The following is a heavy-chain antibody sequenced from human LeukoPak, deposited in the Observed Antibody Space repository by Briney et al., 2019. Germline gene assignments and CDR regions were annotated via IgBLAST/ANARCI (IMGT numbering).Heavy chain of an antibody. D-gene: IGHD2-2*01. V-gene: IGHV1-8*02. CDR3: ARDHRLQLENWFDP. Sequence: GASVKVSCKASGYTFTGYYMHWVRQAPRQGLEWMGWINPNSGNTGYAQKFQGRVTMTRNTSISTAYMELSSLRSDDTAVYFCARDHRLQLENWFDPWGQGTLVTVSS. CDR2: INPNSGNT. J-gene: IGHJ5*02. CDR1: GYTFTGYY.